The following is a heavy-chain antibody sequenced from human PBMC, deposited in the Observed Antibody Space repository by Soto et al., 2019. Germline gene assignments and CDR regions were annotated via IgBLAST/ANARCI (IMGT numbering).Heavy chain of an antibody. Sequence: QVQMVQSGAEVKKPGASVTVSCKASGHTFTGHHMHWVRQAPGQGLEWMGLIDLDIGDTKYAQKFQGRVTSTSDTYITTADMELRGLRADDTDVYYCALEPTGKAGFDYWGQGTMVNVYS. D-gene: IGHD3-10*01. CDR3: ALEPTGKAGFDY. CDR1: GHTFTGHH. V-gene: IGHV1-2*02. CDR2: IDLDIGDT. J-gene: IGHJ4*02.